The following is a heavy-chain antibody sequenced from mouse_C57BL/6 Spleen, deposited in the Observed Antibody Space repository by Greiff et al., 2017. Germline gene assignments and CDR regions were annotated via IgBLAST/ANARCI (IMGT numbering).Heavy chain of an antibody. V-gene: IGHV5-4*01. J-gene: IGHJ4*01. CDR1: GFTFSSYA. Sequence: EVQRVESGGGLVKPGGSLKLSCAASGFTFSSYAMSWVRQTPEKRLEWVATISDGGSYTYYPDNVKGRFTISRDNAKNNLYLQMSHLKSEDTAMYYCARDSGGKAMDYWGQGTSVTVSS. CDR3: ARDSGGKAMDY. CDR2: ISDGGSYT. D-gene: IGHD1-1*02.